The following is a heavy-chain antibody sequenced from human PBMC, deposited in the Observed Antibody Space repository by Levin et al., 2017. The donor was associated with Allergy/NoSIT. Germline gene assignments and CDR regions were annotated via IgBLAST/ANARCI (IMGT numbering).Heavy chain of an antibody. V-gene: IGHV6-1*01. Sequence: TSETLSLTCTISGDDVSSNTAAWNWLRQSPSRGLEWLGRTFYRSKWSKWYNDYAVSVESRITISPDTSKNQFSLQLNSVTPEDTAVYYCARVQYYDCSDSCPGGWFDPWGQGTLVTVSS. CDR2: TFYRSKWSKWYN. CDR3: ARVQYYDCSDSCPGGWFDP. D-gene: IGHD3-22*01. J-gene: IGHJ5*02. CDR1: GDDVSSNTAA.